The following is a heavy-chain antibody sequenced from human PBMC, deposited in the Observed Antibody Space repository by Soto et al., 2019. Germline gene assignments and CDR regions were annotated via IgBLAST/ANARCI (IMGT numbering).Heavy chain of an antibody. D-gene: IGHD2-21*01. Sequence: QEQLVQSGAEVKEPGASLKVSCKASGDTFTSNYIHWVRQAPGQGLEWMGRINPSSGATLYAQKFQGRLTLTPDTSTSTVYMDLNSLKSEDSAVYYCASRVLCDMDVWGQGTTVTVSS. V-gene: IGHV1-46*01. CDR3: ASRVLCDMDV. CDR1: GDTFTSNY. CDR2: INPSSGAT. J-gene: IGHJ6*02.